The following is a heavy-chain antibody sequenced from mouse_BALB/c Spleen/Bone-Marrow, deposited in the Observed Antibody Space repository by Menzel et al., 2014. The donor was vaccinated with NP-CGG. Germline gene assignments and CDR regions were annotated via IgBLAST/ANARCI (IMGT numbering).Heavy chain of an antibody. J-gene: IGHJ2*01. Sequence: EVMLVESGGGLVKPGGSLKLSCAASGFTFSSYTMSWVRQTPEKRLEWVATITSGGSYTYYPDSVKGRFTISRDNAKNTLYLQMSSLKSEDTAMYYRTRDNGPFDYWGQGTTLTVSS. CDR1: GFTFSSYT. D-gene: IGHD1-2*01. V-gene: IGHV5-6-4*01. CDR2: ITSGGSYT. CDR3: TRDNGPFDY.